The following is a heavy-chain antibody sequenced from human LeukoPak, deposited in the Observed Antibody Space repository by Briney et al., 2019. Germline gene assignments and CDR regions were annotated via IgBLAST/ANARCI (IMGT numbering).Heavy chain of an antibody. CDR1: GYTFTSYG. CDR2: ISAYNGNT. V-gene: IGHV1-18*01. Sequence: GASVKVSCKASGYTFTSYGISWVRQAPGQGLEWMGWISAYNGNTNFAQKLQGRVIMTTDTSTSTVYMELSSLTSDDTAVYYCARDQGIAVAAPGYWGQGTLVIVSS. D-gene: IGHD6-19*01. CDR3: ARDQGIAVAAPGY. J-gene: IGHJ4*02.